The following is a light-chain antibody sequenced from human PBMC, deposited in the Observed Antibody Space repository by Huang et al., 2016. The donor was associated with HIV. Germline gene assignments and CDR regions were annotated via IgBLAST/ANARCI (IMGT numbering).Light chain of an antibody. CDR3: QQYSGSSFT. J-gene: IGKJ3*01. Sequence: EIVLTQSPGTLSLSPGERATLSCRASQSVDSSFLAWYQQKPGQAPRLLIYGASSRATGSPDRFGGSVSGTDFTLTISRLEPEDFAMYYCQQYSGSSFTFGPGTKVDIK. V-gene: IGKV3-20*01. CDR2: GAS. CDR1: QSVDSSF.